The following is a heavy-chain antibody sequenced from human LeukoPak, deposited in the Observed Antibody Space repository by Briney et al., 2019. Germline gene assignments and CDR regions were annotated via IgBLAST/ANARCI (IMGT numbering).Heavy chain of an antibody. Sequence: ASVKVSCKGSDYTFTQYGVHGLRQAPGQGLEWMGWVSPYNDNTNYAQNLQGRVTMTTDTSTSTAYMELRSLRSDDTAVYYCARASYYDIWTPHSEYWGQGTLVTVSS. J-gene: IGHJ4*02. V-gene: IGHV1-18*01. CDR2: VSPYNDNT. D-gene: IGHD3-9*01. CDR3: ARASYYDIWTPHSEY. CDR1: DYTFTQYG.